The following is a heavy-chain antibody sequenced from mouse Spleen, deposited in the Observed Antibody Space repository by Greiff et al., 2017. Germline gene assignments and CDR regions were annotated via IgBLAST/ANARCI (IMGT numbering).Heavy chain of an antibody. CDR1: GFDFSRYW. Sequence: EVKLVESGGGLVQPGGSLKLSCAASGFDFSRYWMSWVRQAPGKGLEWIGEINPDSSTINYTPSLKDKFIISRDNAKNTLYLQMSKVRSEDTALYYCARQGPYGSAWFAYWGQGTLVTVSA. V-gene: IGHV4-1*02. D-gene: IGHD1-1*02. J-gene: IGHJ3*01. CDR2: INPDSSTI. CDR3: ARQGPYGSAWFAY.